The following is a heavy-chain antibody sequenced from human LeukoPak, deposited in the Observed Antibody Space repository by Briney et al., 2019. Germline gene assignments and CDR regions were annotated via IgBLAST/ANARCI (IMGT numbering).Heavy chain of an antibody. D-gene: IGHD3-22*01. Sequence: SETLSLTCTVSGGSISNYWSWIRQPAGKGLEWIGRIYTSGSTNYNPSLKSRVAMSVDTSKSQFSLKLSSVTAADTAVYYCARGQYYYDSSGYYLLLDYWGQGTLVTASS. V-gene: IGHV4-4*07. CDR2: IYTSGST. J-gene: IGHJ4*02. CDR3: ARGQYYYDSSGYYLLLDY. CDR1: GGSISNY.